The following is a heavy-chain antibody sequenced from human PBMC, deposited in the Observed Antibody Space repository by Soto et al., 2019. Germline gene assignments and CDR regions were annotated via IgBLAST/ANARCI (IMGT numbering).Heavy chain of an antibody. CDR2: IYYSATT. Sequence: PSDPLSLTCTVSGGCISSSSYYWCWIRQPQGKGLEGIGNIYYSATTYYNPSLKSRVSISVDTSKNQFSLRLSSVTAADTAVYYCARPNKAMGNGYYGMEVWGQGTTVT. D-gene: IGHD5-18*01. CDR3: ARPNKAMGNGYYGMEV. J-gene: IGHJ6*02. CDR1: GGCISSSSYY. V-gene: IGHV4-39*01.